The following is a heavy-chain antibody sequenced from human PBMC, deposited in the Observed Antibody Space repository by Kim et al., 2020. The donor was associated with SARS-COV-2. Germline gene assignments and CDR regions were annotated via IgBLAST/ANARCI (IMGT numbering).Heavy chain of an antibody. J-gene: IGHJ4*02. V-gene: IGHV3-33*01. CDR1: GFTFSSYG. CDR3: ARDWEYRAHGNTSYDSSAVDY. Sequence: GGSLRLSCAASGFTFSSYGMHWVRQAPGKGLEWVAVIWYDGSNKYYADSVKGRFTISRDNSKNTLYLQMNSLRAEDTAVYYCARDWEYRAHGNTSYDSSAVDYWGQGTLVTVSS. D-gene: IGHD3-22*01. CDR2: IWYDGSNK.